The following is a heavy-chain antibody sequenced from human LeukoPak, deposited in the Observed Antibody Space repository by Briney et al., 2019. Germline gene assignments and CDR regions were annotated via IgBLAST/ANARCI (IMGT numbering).Heavy chain of an antibody. V-gene: IGHV4-30-2*05. J-gene: IGHJ4*02. CDR3: ARDPAAPPYYFDY. CDR2: IYHSGST. Sequence: SETLSLTCTVSGGSISSGGYYWSWIRQPPGKGLEWIGYIYHSGSTYYNPSLKSRVTISVDTSKNQFSLRLSSVTAADTAVYYCARDPAAPPYYFDYWGQGTLVTVSS. CDR1: GGSISSGGYY. D-gene: IGHD2-15*01.